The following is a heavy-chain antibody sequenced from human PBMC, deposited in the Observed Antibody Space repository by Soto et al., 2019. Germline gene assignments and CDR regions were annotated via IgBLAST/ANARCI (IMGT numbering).Heavy chain of an antibody. CDR1: GNTFSNYY. Sequence: QVQLVQSGAEVKKPGASVKVSCKASGNTFSNYYIHWVRQAPGQGLEWMGTINPSGGHTTYAQKFLGRVTMTRNTSTSTLYMELTSLRSEDTAVYYCARGGHVVVVTAAFEYWGQGTLVTVSS. CDR2: INPSGGHT. V-gene: IGHV1-46*03. D-gene: IGHD2-21*02. J-gene: IGHJ4*02. CDR3: ARGGHVVVVTAAFEY.